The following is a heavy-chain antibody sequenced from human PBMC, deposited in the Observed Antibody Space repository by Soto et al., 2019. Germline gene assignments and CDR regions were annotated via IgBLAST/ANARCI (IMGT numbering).Heavy chain of an antibody. D-gene: IGHD2-2*02. CDR3: ARARQPLPRYCSSTSCYRGYYYYGMDL. J-gene: IGHJ6*02. CDR2: INPSGGST. Sequence: ASVKVSCKASGYTFTSYYMHWVRQAPGQGLEWMGIINPSGGSTSYAQKFQGRVTMTRDTSTSTVYMELSSLRSEDTAVYYCARARQPLPRYCSSTSCYRGYYYYGMDLWGQGTTVTVSS. CDR1: GYTFTSYY. V-gene: IGHV1-46*01.